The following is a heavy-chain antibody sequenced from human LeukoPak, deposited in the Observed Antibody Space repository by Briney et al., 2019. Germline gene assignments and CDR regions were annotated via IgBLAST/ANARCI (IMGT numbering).Heavy chain of an antibody. J-gene: IGHJ5*02. V-gene: IGHV3-33*01. CDR3: ARDPPDSGWAFWS. CDR2: IWSDGTHK. CDR1: GFTFITHG. Sequence: PGNSLRLSCSASGFTFITHGMHWVRQAPGKGLEWVAFIWSDGTHKFYADSVKGRFTISRDNSKNTVYLQMNSLRVDDTSVYFCARDPPDSGWAFWSWGQGTLVTVSS. D-gene: IGHD6-19*01.